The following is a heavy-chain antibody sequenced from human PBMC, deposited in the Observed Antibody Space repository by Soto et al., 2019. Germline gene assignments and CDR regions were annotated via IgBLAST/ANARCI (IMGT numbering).Heavy chain of an antibody. J-gene: IGHJ6*02. Sequence: SETLSLTCTVSGGYIRSGSYYWSWIRQHPGKGLEWIGYIYYSGSTYSNPSLKSRLTISADTSKNQFSLKLSSVTAADTAVYFCARQSEYYYASGRAAPLYGMDVWGQGTTVTVSS. CDR2: IYYSGST. CDR3: ARQSEYYYASGRAAPLYGMDV. D-gene: IGHD3-10*01. V-gene: IGHV4-39*01. CDR1: GGYIRSGSYY.